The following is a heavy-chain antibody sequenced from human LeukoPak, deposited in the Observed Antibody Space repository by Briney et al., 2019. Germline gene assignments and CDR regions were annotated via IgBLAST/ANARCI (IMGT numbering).Heavy chain of an antibody. V-gene: IGHV1-3*01. CDR3: ASDQIGVAAAAY. CDR2: INPSNDDT. D-gene: IGHD6-13*01. Sequence: ASVKVSCKASGYTFTNFVIHWVRQAPGQRLEWMGWINPSNDDTKYSQKFQGRVTITRDTSASTAYMELSSLRSEDTALYYCASDQIGVAAAAYWGQGTLVTVSS. J-gene: IGHJ4*02. CDR1: GYTFTNFV.